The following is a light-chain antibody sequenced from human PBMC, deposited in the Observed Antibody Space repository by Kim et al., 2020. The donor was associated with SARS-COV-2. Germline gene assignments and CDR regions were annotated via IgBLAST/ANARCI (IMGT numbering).Light chain of an antibody. Sequence: APGERSILSCRDSQSVSSSYLAWDQHKPGQSPRLLIHGASSRAAGVPDRFRGGGSGTDFTLTITRLEPEDFAVYYCQQYGRSPTTFGQGTRLEIK. CDR2: GAS. J-gene: IGKJ5*01. V-gene: IGKV3-20*01. CDR3: QQYGRSPTT. CDR1: QSVSSSY.